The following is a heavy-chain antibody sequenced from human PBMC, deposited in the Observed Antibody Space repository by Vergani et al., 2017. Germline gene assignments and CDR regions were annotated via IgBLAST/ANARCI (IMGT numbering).Heavy chain of an antibody. CDR3: ARDRSWELPAGGGY. D-gene: IGHD1-26*01. CDR1: GYTFTGYY. J-gene: IGHJ4*02. V-gene: IGHV1-2*02. CDR2: INPNSGGT. Sequence: QVQLVQSGAEVKKPGASVKVSCKASGYTFTGYYMHWVRQAPGQGLEWMGWINPNSGGTNYAQKFQGRVTMTRDTSTSTVYMELSSLRSEDTAVYYCARDRSWELPAGGGYWGQGTLVTVSS.